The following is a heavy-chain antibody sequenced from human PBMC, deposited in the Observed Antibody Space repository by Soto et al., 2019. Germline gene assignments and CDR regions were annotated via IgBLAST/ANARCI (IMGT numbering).Heavy chain of an antibody. CDR1: GFTFSSYW. J-gene: IGHJ4*02. D-gene: IGHD3-16*02. CDR3: CWGLSSFDY. Sequence: GGCMRLACAASGFTFSSYWMSWVRQAPGKGLEWVANIKQDGSEKYYVDSVKGRFTISRDNAKNSLYLQMNSLRAEDTAVYYCCWGLSSFDYWGQGTLVTVSS. V-gene: IGHV3-7*01. CDR2: IKQDGSEK.